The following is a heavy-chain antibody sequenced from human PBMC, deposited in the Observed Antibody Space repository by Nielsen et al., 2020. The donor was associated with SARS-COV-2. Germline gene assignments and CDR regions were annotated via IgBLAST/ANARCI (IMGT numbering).Heavy chain of an antibody. CDR3: ARDWSRAFDV. J-gene: IGHJ3*01. V-gene: IGHV3-11*06. D-gene: IGHD2-8*02. Sequence: GRFTISRDNAKKSMSLQINNLRVEDTAIYYCARDWSRAFDVWGQGTMVTVSS.